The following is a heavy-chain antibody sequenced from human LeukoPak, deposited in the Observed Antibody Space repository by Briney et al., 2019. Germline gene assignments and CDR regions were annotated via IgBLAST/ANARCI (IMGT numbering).Heavy chain of an antibody. D-gene: IGHD2-8*01. J-gene: IGHJ6*03. CDR3: ARGASYCTNGVCYKNYHYMDV. V-gene: IGHV1-2*06. CDR1: GYTFTGYY. Sequence: GASVKVSCKASGYTFTGYYMHWVRQAPGQGLEWMGRINPNSGGTNYAQKFQGRVTMTRDTSISTAYVELSRLRSDDTAVYYCARGASYCTNGVCYKNYHYMDVWGKGTTVTVSS. CDR2: INPNSGGT.